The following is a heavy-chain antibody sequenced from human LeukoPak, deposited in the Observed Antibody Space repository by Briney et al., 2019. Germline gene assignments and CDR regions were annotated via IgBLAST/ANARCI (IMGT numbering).Heavy chain of an antibody. D-gene: IGHD2-21*01. CDR3: AIKYYGDFDY. Sequence: ASVKVSCKASGYLFFNFGISWVRRAPGQGLEWVGWISSENGKTRYAQKVQGRVSLTMDTPANTAYMELSSLRSEDTAVYYCAIKYYGDFDYWGQGTLVTVSS. CDR1: GYLFFNFG. V-gene: IGHV1-18*01. J-gene: IGHJ4*02. CDR2: ISSENGKT.